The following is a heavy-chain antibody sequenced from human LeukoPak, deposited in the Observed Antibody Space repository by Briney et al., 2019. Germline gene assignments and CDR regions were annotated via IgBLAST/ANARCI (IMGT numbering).Heavy chain of an antibody. CDR1: GGSISSYY. Sequence: PSETLSLTCTVSGGSISSYYWSWIRQPPGKGLEWIGYIYYSASTNYNPSLKSRVTISVHTSKNQFSLKLSSVTAADTAVYECGAAAEHYFDYWGQGTLVTVSS. J-gene: IGHJ4*02. CDR2: IYYSAST. V-gene: IGHV4-59*01. D-gene: IGHD6-13*01. CDR3: GAAAEHYFDY.